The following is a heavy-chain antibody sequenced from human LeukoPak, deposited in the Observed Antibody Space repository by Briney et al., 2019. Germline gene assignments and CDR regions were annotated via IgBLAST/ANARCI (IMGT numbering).Heavy chain of an antibody. CDR3: ASRATVTTDRFWFDP. CDR1: GFTVSSNY. Sequence: GGSLRLSCAASGFTVSSNYMSWVRQAPGKGLKWVSVIYSGGSTYYADSVKGQFTISRDNSKNTLYLQMNSLRAEDTAVYYCASRATVTTDRFWFDPWGQGTLVTVSS. CDR2: IYSGGST. V-gene: IGHV3-53*01. D-gene: IGHD4-11*01. J-gene: IGHJ5*02.